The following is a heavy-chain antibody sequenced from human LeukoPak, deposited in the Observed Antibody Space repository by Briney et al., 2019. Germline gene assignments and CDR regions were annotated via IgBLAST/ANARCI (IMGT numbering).Heavy chain of an antibody. D-gene: IGHD4-17*01. V-gene: IGHV1-69*05. J-gene: IGHJ4*02. Sequence: SVKVSCKASGGTFSSYAISWVRQAPGQGLEWMGRIIPIFGTANYAQKFQGRVTITTDESTGTAYMELSSLRSEDTAVYYCARDFPGDGDTGDYWGQGTLVTVSS. CDR3: ARDFPGDGDTGDY. CDR1: GGTFSSYA. CDR2: IIPIFGTA.